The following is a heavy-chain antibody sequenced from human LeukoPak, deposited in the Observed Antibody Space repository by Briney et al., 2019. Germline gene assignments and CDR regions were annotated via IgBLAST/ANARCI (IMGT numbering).Heavy chain of an antibody. Sequence: GASVKVSCKASGYTFTSYGISWVRQAPGQGLEWMGWISAYNGNTNYAQKLQGRVTMTTDTSTSTAYMELRSLRSEDTAVYYCARGQSGYSGYDPRPDVEGDYWGQGTLVTVSS. D-gene: IGHD5-12*01. CDR2: ISAYNGNT. V-gene: IGHV1-18*01. CDR1: GYTFTSYG. J-gene: IGHJ4*02. CDR3: ARGQSGYSGYDPRPDVEGDY.